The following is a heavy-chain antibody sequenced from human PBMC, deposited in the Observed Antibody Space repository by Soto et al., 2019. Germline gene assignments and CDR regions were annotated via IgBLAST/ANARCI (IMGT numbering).Heavy chain of an antibody. Sequence: SETLSLTCTVSGASISGFYWSWIRKSAGKGLEWIGRIYATGTTDYNPSLRSRVMMSVDTSKKQFSLKLRSVTAADTAVYYCVRDGTKTLRDWFDPWGQGISVTVSS. J-gene: IGHJ5*02. CDR1: GASISGFY. CDR2: IYATGTT. CDR3: VRDGTKTLRDWFDP. V-gene: IGHV4-4*07. D-gene: IGHD1-1*01.